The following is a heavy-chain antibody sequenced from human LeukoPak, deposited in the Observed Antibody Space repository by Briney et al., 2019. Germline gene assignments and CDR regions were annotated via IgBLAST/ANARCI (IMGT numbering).Heavy chain of an antibody. V-gene: IGHV3-9*01. CDR3: AKEKYYYDSSGLDY. Sequence: PGGSLRLSCAASGFTFDDYAMHWVRQAPGKGLEWVSGISWNSGSIGHADSVKGRFTISRDNAKNSLYLQMNSLRAEDTALYYCAKEKYYYDSSGLDYWGQGTLVTVSS. J-gene: IGHJ4*02. D-gene: IGHD3-22*01. CDR1: GFTFDDYA. CDR2: ISWNSGSI.